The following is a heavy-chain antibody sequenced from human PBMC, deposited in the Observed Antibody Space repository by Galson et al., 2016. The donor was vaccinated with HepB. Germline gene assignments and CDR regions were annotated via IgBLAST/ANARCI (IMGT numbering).Heavy chain of an antibody. CDR2: ISYDGNNK. V-gene: IGHV3-30*18. D-gene: IGHD3-9*01. J-gene: IGHJ3*02. CDR3: AKKAHILTGPDAFDI. CDR1: GFTFSSYG. Sequence: SLRLSCAASGFTFSSYGIHWVRQAPGKGLEWVAVISYDGNNKYYADSVKGRFTISRDNSKNTLYLQMRSLRAEDTAVYYCAKKAHILTGPDAFDIWGQGTMVTVSS.